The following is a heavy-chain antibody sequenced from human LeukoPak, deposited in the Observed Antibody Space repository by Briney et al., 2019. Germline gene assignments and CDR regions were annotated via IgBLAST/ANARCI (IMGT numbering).Heavy chain of an antibody. CDR2: IYPDDSDT. V-gene: IGHV5-51*01. Sequence: GESLKISCKGPRHSFHSQWIGWVRQMPGKGLEWMGIIYPDDSDTRYSASFQGQVTISADKSISTAYLQWNSLEASDSAIYYCARRGDSDFRIDWGQGTLVTVSS. CDR3: ARRGDSDFRID. D-gene: IGHD2-21*02. CDR1: RHSFHSQW. J-gene: IGHJ4*02.